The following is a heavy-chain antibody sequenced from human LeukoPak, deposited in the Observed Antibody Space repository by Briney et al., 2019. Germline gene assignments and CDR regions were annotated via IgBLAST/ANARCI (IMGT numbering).Heavy chain of an antibody. V-gene: IGHV1-69*10. J-gene: IGHJ4*02. CDR3: ARSYYDILTGYLSPYYFDY. Sequence: SVKVSCKASGGTFSSYAISWVRQAPGQGLEWMGGIIPIFGIANYAQKFQGRVTITADKSTSTAYMELSSLRSEDTAVYYCARSYYDILTGYLSPYYFDYWGQGTLVTVSS. D-gene: IGHD3-9*01. CDR1: GGTFSSYA. CDR2: IIPIFGIA.